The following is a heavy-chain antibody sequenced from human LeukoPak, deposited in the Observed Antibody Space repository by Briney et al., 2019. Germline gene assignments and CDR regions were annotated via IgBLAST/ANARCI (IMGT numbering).Heavy chain of an antibody. D-gene: IGHD3-22*01. CDR1: GSTFSTST. V-gene: IGHV3-7*01. Sequence: GESLRLSCAASGSTFSTSTMNWVRQAPGKGLEWVANIKQDGSEKYYVDSVKGRFTISRDNAKNSLYLQMNSLRAEDTAVYYCARPYYYDSSGTPFDYWGQGTLVTVSS. CDR3: ARPYYYDSSGTPFDY. J-gene: IGHJ4*02. CDR2: IKQDGSEK.